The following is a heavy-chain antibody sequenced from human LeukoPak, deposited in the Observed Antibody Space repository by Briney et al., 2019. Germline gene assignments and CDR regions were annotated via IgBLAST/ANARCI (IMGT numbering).Heavy chain of an antibody. CDR2: ISHSGGT. CDR1: GGSFSDSY. V-gene: IGHV4-34*01. D-gene: IGHD3-10*01. CDR3: ARDSYIIGRGFDP. Sequence: PSETLSLTCSVSGGSFSDSYWIWIRQSSDMGLQWIGEISHSGGTNFHPSLKSRLTMSVDTSKNQFSLKLTSVTAADSGIYYCARDSYIIGRGFDPWGHGTLVTVSS. J-gene: IGHJ5*02.